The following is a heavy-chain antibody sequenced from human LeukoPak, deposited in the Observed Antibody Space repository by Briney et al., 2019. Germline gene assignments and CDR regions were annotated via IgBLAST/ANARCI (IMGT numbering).Heavy chain of an antibody. Sequence: SETLSLTCTVSGASISTYYWTWVRQPPGKRLEWIGNICNSGDTNYSPSNYNPSLKSRVTISVDTSKNQFSLKLSSVTAADTAVYYCARDRGIYCSSTSCQPFGPWGQGTLVTVSS. CDR1: GASISTYY. CDR3: ARDRGIYCSSTSCQPFGP. CDR2: ICNSGDTNYSPS. V-gene: IGHV4-59*01. D-gene: IGHD2-2*01. J-gene: IGHJ5*02.